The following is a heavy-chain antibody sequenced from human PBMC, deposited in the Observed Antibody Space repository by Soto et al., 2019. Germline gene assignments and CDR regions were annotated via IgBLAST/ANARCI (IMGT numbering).Heavy chain of an antibody. CDR2: MNMDGNRI. CDR3: ARVHSSSYYYFDY. CDR1: GFTFSSYW. J-gene: IGHJ4*02. Sequence: GGSLRLSCAASGFTFSSYWMHWVRQAPGKGLEWVSRMNMDGNRISYVDSVKGRCTISRDNAKNTFYMEMNSARVEDTAVYYCARVHSSSYYYFDYWGQGTLVTGSS. D-gene: IGHD6-13*01. V-gene: IGHV3-74*01.